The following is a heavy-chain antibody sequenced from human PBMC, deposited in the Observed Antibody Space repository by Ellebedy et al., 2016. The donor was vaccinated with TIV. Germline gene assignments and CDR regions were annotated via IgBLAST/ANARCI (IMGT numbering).Heavy chain of an antibody. D-gene: IGHD4-11*01. J-gene: IGHJ6*02. Sequence: PGGSLRLSCAASGFTFSTYSMSWVRQAPGRGLEWVSSISRSSSYIYYTDSVKGRFTISRDNASKSLYLQMNTLRAEDTAVYYCARDLDYSNYFYYYGMDVWGQGITVTVSS. V-gene: IGHV3-21*01. CDR3: ARDLDYSNYFYYYGMDV. CDR1: GFTFSTYS. CDR2: ISRSSSYI.